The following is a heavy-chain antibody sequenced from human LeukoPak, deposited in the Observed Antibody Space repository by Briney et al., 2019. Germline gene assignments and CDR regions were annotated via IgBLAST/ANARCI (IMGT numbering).Heavy chain of an antibody. CDR2: ISGSDGST. V-gene: IGHV3-23*01. CDR3: VRDINWNYFFDY. CDR1: GFTFSTYA. J-gene: IGHJ4*02. D-gene: IGHD1-7*01. Sequence: GGSLRLSCAASGFTFSTYAMSWVRQAPGKGLEWVSTISGSDGSTYYADSVKGRFTISRDNSKNTLYLQMKSLRTEDTAIYYCVRDINWNYFFDYWGLGILVTVSS.